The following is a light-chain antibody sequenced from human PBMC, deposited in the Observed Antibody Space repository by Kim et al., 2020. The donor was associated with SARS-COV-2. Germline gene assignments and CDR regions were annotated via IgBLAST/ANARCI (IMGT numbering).Light chain of an antibody. Sequence: SVGERVTTTCRTSHGISSYFAWYQQKPGKAPRLLIFAASTLHSGVPSRFRATASGTDSTLTISSLQPEDFATYYCQQLNGHPPNTFGQGTKVDIK. V-gene: IGKV1-9*01. CDR2: AAS. J-gene: IGKJ2*01. CDR1: HGISSY. CDR3: QQLNGHPPNT.